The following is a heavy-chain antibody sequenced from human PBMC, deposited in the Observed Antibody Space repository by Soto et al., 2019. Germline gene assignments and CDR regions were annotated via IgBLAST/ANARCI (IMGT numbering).Heavy chain of an antibody. CDR3: ARQKVADYYYYYLDD. CDR1: GGSISSYY. J-gene: IGHJ6*03. V-gene: IGHV4-59*08. CDR2: IYYSGST. Sequence: QVQLQESGPGLVKPSETLSLTCTVSGGSISSYYWSWIRQPPGKGLEWIGYIYYSGSTDYNPSLKTRVTISVDTSKNQYSLKLSSVTAADTAVYYCARQKVADYYYYYLDDWGKGTTVTVSS. D-gene: IGHD2-15*01.